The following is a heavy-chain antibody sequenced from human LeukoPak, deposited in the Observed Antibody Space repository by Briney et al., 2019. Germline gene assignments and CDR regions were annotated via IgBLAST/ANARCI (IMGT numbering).Heavy chain of an antibody. Sequence: SETLSLTSTVTGGSISSYYWSWLRKPPGKGLEWLGYIYYSGGTNYNPSLKSRVTISVDTSKIHFSLKLSSVTAADTAAYYCARHRGGFDLWGQGTMVTVSS. CDR3: ARHRGGFDL. V-gene: IGHV4-59*01. D-gene: IGHD2-15*01. CDR1: GGSISSYY. J-gene: IGHJ3*01. CDR2: IYYSGGT.